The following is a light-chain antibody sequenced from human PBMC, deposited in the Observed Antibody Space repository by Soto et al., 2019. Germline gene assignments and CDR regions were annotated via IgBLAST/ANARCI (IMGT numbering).Light chain of an antibody. CDR2: DVS. CDR3: SSYTSSSTLV. Sequence: QSVLTQPASVSGSPGQSITISCTGTSSDVGGYNYVSWYQHHPGKVPKLMIHDVSNRPSGVSNRFSGSKSGNTASLTISGLQAEDEADYYCSSYTSSSTLVFGGGTKLTVL. J-gene: IGLJ2*01. CDR1: SSDVGGYNY. V-gene: IGLV2-14*03.